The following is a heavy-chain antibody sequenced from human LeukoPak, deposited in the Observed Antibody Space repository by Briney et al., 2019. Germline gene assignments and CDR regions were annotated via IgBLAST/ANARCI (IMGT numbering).Heavy chain of an antibody. CDR1: GFTFSSYA. CDR3: AKDRRGTVTYFDY. V-gene: IGHV3-23*01. Sequence: GGSLRLSCAASGFTFSSYAMSWVRQAPRKGLEWVSAISGSSGSTYYADSVKGRFTISRDNSKNTLYLQMHSLRAEDTAVYYCAKDRRGTVTYFDYWGQGTLVTVSS. CDR2: ISGSSGST. D-gene: IGHD4-11*01. J-gene: IGHJ4*02.